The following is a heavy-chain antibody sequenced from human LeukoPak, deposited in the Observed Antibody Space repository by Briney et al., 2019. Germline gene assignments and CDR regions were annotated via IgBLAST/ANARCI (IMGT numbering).Heavy chain of an antibody. CDR3: ARLTAYDFWSGYSHMDV. D-gene: IGHD3-3*01. J-gene: IGHJ6*03. Sequence: SETLSLTCTVSGGSISSYYWSWIRQPPGKGLEWIGYIYYSGSTSYNPSLKSRVTISVDTSKNQFSLKLSSVTAADTAVYYCARLTAYDFWSGYSHMDVWDKGTTVTVSS. CDR1: GGSISSYY. CDR2: IYYSGST. V-gene: IGHV4-59*01.